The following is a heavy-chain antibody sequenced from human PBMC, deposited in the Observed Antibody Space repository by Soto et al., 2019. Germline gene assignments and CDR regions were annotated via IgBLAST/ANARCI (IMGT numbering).Heavy chain of an antibody. Sequence: QVQLVESGGGVVQPGRSLRLSCVASGFTFSSYGMHWVRQAPGKGLEWVAVIWYDGSNKYYADSVKGRFTISRDNSKNTLYLQMNSLRAEDTAVYYCARADIVVVPAAKSTDFDYWGQGTLVTVSS. D-gene: IGHD2-2*01. CDR1: GFTFSSYG. J-gene: IGHJ4*02. V-gene: IGHV3-33*01. CDR3: ARADIVVVPAAKSTDFDY. CDR2: IWYDGSNK.